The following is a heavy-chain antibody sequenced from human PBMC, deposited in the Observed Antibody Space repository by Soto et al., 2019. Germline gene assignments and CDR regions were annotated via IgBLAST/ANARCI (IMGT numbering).Heavy chain of an antibody. D-gene: IGHD5-12*01. V-gene: IGHV3-23*01. CDR3: AKGGPTFLNWFGP. Sequence: GGSLRLSCAASGFTFSSYAMNWVRQAPGKGLEWISVISNSGHSAYYADSVKGRFTISRDNSKNTLYLQIKSLRAEDTAAYYCAKGGPTFLNWFGPWGQGTLVTVSP. CDR2: ISNSGHSA. J-gene: IGHJ5*02. CDR1: GFTFSSYA.